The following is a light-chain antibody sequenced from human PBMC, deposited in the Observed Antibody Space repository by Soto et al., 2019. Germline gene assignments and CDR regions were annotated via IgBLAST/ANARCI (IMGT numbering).Light chain of an antibody. J-gene: IGKJ1*01. V-gene: IGKV3-15*01. CDR3: QQYNNWPQT. CDR2: GAS. Sequence: PATLSVSPGERATLSCRASQSVSSNLAWYQQKPGQAPRLLIYGASTRATGIPARFSGSGSGTEFTLTISSLQSEDFAVYYCQQYNNWPQTFSQGTKVDIK. CDR1: QSVSSN.